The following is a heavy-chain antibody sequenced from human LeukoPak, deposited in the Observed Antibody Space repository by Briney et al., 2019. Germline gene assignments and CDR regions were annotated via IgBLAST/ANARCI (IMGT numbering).Heavy chain of an antibody. J-gene: IGHJ5*02. CDR1: GFTFSSYA. CDR2: ISGSGGST. V-gene: IGHV3-23*01. CDR3: AKVNGDYDWFDP. Sequence: GGSLRLSCAASGFTFSSYAMSWVRQAPGKGLEWVSAISGSGGSTYYADSVKGRFTISRDNSKNMLYLQMNSLRAEDTAVYYCAKVNGDYDWFDPWGQGTLVTVSS. D-gene: IGHD4-17*01.